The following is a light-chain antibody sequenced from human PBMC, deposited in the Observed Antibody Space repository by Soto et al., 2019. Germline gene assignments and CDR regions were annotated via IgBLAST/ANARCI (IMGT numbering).Light chain of an antibody. CDR3: QHDYNLPGT. Sequence: EIVMTQSPATLSLSPGERATLSCRASQSVSSSYLSWYQQKPGQAPRLLIYGASTRATGIPARFSGSGSGTDFTLTISSLQPEEFAVYDCQHDYNLPGTFGQGTKVEIK. V-gene: IGKV3D-7*01. CDR1: QSVSSSY. CDR2: GAS. J-gene: IGKJ1*01.